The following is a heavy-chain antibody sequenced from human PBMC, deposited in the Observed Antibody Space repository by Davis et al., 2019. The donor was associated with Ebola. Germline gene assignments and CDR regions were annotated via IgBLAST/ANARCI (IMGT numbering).Heavy chain of an antibody. Sequence: GESLKISCAASGFTFSGSAMHWVRQASGKGLEWVGRIRSKANSYATAYAASVKGRFTISRDDSKNTAYLQMNSLKTEDTAVYYCTQTVATIDYWGQGTLVTVSS. D-gene: IGHD5-12*01. CDR2: IRSKANSYAT. CDR1: GFTFSGSA. J-gene: IGHJ4*02. CDR3: TQTVATIDY. V-gene: IGHV3-73*01.